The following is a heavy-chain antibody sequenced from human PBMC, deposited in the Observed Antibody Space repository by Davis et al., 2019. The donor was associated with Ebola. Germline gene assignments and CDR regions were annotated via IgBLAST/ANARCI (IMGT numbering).Heavy chain of an antibody. V-gene: IGHV3-30-3*01. Sequence: PGGSLRLSCAASGFTFSSYAMHWVRQAPGKGLEWVAVISYDGSNKYYADSVKGRFTISRDNSKNTLYLQMNSLRAEDTAVYYCARSALRYFDWFVYGMDVWGQGTTVTVSS. CDR2: ISYDGSNK. D-gene: IGHD3-9*01. CDR1: GFTFSSYA. CDR3: ARSALRYFDWFVYGMDV. J-gene: IGHJ6*02.